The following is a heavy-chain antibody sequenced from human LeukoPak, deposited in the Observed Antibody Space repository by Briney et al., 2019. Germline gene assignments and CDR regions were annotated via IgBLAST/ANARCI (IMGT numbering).Heavy chain of an antibody. V-gene: IGHV3-30*03. CDR3: ARDLLNYYDSSGYYFPVYAFDI. CDR1: GFTFSSYG. CDR2: ISYDEGNK. D-gene: IGHD3-22*01. J-gene: IGHJ3*02. Sequence: GGSLRLSCAASGFTFSSYGMHWVRQAPGKGLEWVAVISYDEGNKFYADSVKGRFTISRDNSKDTLYLQMNSLRAEDTAVYFCARDLLNYYDSSGYYFPVYAFDIWGQGTMVTVSS.